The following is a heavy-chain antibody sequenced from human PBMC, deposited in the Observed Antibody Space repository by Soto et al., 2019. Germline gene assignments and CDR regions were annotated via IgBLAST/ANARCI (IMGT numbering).Heavy chain of an antibody. CDR3: TTAGRGDYDFWSGYYPNFDY. Sequence: GGSLRLSCAASGFTFSNAWMSWVRQAPGKGLEWVGRIKSKTDGGTTDYAAPVKGRFTISRDDSKNTLYLQMNSLKTEDTAVYYCTTAGRGDYDFWSGYYPNFDYWGQGTLVTVSS. D-gene: IGHD3-3*01. J-gene: IGHJ4*02. CDR1: GFTFSNAW. V-gene: IGHV3-15*01. CDR2: IKSKTDGGTT.